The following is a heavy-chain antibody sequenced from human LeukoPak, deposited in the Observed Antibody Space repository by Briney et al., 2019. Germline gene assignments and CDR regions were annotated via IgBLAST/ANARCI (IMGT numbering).Heavy chain of an antibody. CDR1: GFSYSSYG. V-gene: IGHV3-30*03. CDR2: ISYDGGNE. D-gene: IGHD7-27*01. CDR3: AREILTGYAFDI. Sequence: GGSLRLSCAASGFSYSSYGMHWVRQGPGKGLEWLAVISYDGGNEYYGDSVKGRFTISRDNSKITLYLQMNSLRAEDTALYYCAREILTGYAFDIWGQGTMVTVSS. J-gene: IGHJ3*02.